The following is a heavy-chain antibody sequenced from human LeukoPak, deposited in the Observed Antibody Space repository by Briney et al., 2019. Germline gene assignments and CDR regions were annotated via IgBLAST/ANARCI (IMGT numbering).Heavy chain of an antibody. D-gene: IGHD6-13*01. J-gene: IGHJ4*02. CDR3: ARDLDSSSWYDY. V-gene: IGHV1-18*01. CDR2: ISAYNGNT. Sequence: AASVKVSCKASGYTFTTYGISWVRQAPGQGLEWMEWISAYNGNTKYAQNLQGRVTMTTDTSTNTAYMELRSLRSDDTAVYYCARDLDSSSWYDYWGQGTLVTVSS. CDR1: GYTFTTYG.